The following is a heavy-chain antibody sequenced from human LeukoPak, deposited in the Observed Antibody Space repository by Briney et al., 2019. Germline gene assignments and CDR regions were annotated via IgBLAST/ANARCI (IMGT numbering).Heavy chain of an antibody. J-gene: IGHJ6*02. V-gene: IGHV3-23*01. CDR3: AKGWAAVTTSPYYYYGMDV. CDR2: ISGSGGST. CDR1: GFTFSSYA. D-gene: IGHD4-17*01. Sequence: GGSLRLSCAASGFTFSSYAMSWVRQAPGKGLEWVSAISGSGGSTYYADSVKGRFTISRDNSKNTLYLQMNSLRAEDTAVYYCAKGWAAVTTSPYYYYGMDVWGQGTTVTVSS.